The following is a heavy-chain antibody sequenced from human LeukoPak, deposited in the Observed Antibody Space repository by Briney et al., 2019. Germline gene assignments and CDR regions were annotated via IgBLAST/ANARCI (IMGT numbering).Heavy chain of an antibody. V-gene: IGHV3-30*02. CDR1: GFTFSSYG. CDR3: AKDLDYGGNSRAFDI. Sequence: AGGPLRLSCAASGFTFSSYGMHWVRQAPGKGLEWVAFIRYDGSNKYYADSVKGRFTISRDNSKNTLYLQMNSLRAEDTAVYYCAKDLDYGGNSRAFDIWGQGTMVTVSS. D-gene: IGHD4-23*01. CDR2: IRYDGSNK. J-gene: IGHJ3*02.